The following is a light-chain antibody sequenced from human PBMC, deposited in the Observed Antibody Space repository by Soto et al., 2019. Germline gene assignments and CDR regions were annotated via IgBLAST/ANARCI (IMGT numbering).Light chain of an antibody. Sequence: EIVLTQFPATLSLSPGESATLSCRASETVRASYLGWYQQRPGQAPRLLIYGESNRATGIPDRFIGSGSGTDLTLTIRGLEPEDFAVYYCQQYGSPPLTFGGGTRVEIK. V-gene: IGKV3-20*01. CDR1: ETVRASY. CDR2: GES. CDR3: QQYGSPPLT. J-gene: IGKJ4*01.